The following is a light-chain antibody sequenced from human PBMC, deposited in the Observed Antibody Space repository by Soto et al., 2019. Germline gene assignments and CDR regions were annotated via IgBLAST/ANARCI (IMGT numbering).Light chain of an antibody. Sequence: IVIRQSPATLSVSPFEGATFSCRSSQIVSSHLAWYQQKPGQAPRLLIYDASNRATGVPPRFSGSGSGTDFTLTISSLEPEDFAVYYCQQCNNWPQWTFGQGTKVDIK. CDR3: QQCNNWPQWT. CDR1: QIVSSH. V-gene: IGKV3-11*01. CDR2: DAS. J-gene: IGKJ1*01.